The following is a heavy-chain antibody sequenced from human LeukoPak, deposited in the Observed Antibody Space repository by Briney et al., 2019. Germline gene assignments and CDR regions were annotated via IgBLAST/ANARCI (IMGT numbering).Heavy chain of an antibody. J-gene: IGHJ3*02. CDR3: AREGSGSYYGDAFDI. V-gene: IGHV3-21*01. D-gene: IGHD1-26*01. CDR1: GFTFSSYS. Sequence: GGSLRLSCAASGFTFSSYSMNWVRQAPGKGLEWVSSISSSSSYIYYADSVKGRFTISRDNAKNSLYLQMNSLRAEDTAVYYCAREGSGSYYGDAFDIWGQGTMATVSS. CDR2: ISSSSSYI.